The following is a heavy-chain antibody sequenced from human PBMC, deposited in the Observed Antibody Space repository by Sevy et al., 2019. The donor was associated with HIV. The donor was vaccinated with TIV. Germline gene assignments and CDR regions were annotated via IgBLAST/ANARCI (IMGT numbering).Heavy chain of an antibody. CDR3: ATLGIAVAGAFP. Sequence: GESLKISCAASGFTFSSYGMHWVRQAPGKGLEWVAFIGYDGSNNYYADSVEGRFTISRDNSKNTLYLQMNSLRAEDTAVYYCATLGIAVAGAFPWGQGTLVTVSS. CDR2: IGYDGSNN. D-gene: IGHD6-19*01. J-gene: IGHJ5*02. V-gene: IGHV3-30*02. CDR1: GFTFSSYG.